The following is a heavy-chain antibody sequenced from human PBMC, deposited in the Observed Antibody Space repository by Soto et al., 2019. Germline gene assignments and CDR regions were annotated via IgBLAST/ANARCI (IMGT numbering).Heavy chain of an antibody. CDR2: IYYSGST. CDR1: GGSISSYY. D-gene: IGHD6-13*01. CDR3: GRIAAPSNWFDP. J-gene: IGHJ5*02. Sequence: PSEALSLTCTVSGGSISSYYWSWIRQPPGKGLEWIGYIYYSGSTNYNPSLKSRVTISVDTSKNQFSLKLSSVTAGNTAVYYRGRIAAPSNWFDPCRRRPRGTFSS. V-gene: IGHV4-59*01.